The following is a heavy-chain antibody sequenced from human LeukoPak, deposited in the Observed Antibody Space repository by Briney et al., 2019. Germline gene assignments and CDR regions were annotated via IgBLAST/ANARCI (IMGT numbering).Heavy chain of an antibody. CDR3: ARGRRYSGKIDGLDI. J-gene: IGHJ3*02. CDR1: GGSLSTYY. D-gene: IGHD1-26*01. Sequence: SETLSLTCTVSGGSLSTYYWSWIRQPPGKGLEWIGYIDYSGSTNYNTSLKSRVTVSVDTSRNQFSLKLRSVTAADTAVYYCARGRRYSGKIDGLDIWGQGTMVTVSS. V-gene: IGHV4-59*01. CDR2: IDYSGST.